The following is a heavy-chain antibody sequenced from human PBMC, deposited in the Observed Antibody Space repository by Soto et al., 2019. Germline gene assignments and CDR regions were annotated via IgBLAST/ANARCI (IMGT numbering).Heavy chain of an antibody. CDR3: MRDISPFNGGVWYGAFDI. Sequence: EVQVVESGGGWVQPGGSLRLSCAASGFTLSNYWMTWVRQAPGKGLEWVANIKQDGSKKNYVDSVEGRFTISRDNAENSLYLQLNSLRVEDTAVYYCMRDISPFNGGVWYGAFDIWGQGTMVTVSS. V-gene: IGHV3-7*01. D-gene: IGHD2-8*02. CDR2: IKQDGSKK. J-gene: IGHJ3*02. CDR1: GFTLSNYW.